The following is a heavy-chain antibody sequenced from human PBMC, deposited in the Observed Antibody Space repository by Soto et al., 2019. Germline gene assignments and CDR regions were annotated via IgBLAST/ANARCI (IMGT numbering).Heavy chain of an antibody. CDR3: ARGRPGVATTPFSYYGMDV. Sequence: QVQLQESGPGLVKPSETLSLTCTVSGASMTNYYWSWIRQPPGKGLEWIGYIYYSGSTDYNPSLKSRVTISVDTSKNQFSLKLNSVTAADTALYYCARGRPGVATTPFSYYGMDVWGQGTTVTASS. J-gene: IGHJ6*02. CDR1: GASMTNYY. V-gene: IGHV4-59*01. D-gene: IGHD5-12*01. CDR2: IYYSGST.